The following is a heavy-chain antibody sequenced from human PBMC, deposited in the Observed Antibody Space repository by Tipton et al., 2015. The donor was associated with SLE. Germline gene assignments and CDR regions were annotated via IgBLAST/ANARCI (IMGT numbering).Heavy chain of an antibody. CDR3: ARGDDAASGDY. V-gene: IGHV3-7*01. CDR2: IKEDGSET. J-gene: IGHJ4*02. D-gene: IGHD3-10*01. Sequence: SLRLSCAASGFTFSIFAMHWVRQAPGKGLEWVANIKEDGSETYYVDSVKGRFTISRDNAKNSLYLQMNSLRAEDTAVYYCARGDDAASGDYWGQGTLVTVSS. CDR1: GFTFSIFA.